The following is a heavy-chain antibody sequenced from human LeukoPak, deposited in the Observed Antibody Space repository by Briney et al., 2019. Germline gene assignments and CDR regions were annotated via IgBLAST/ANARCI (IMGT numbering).Heavy chain of an antibody. D-gene: IGHD3-3*01. Sequence: SETLSLTCTVSGGSISSGDYYWSWIRQPPGKGLEWIGEINHSGSTNYNPSLKSRVTISVDTSKNQFSLKLSSVTAADTAVYYCARLRLYRSGYYTFDYWGQGTLVTVSS. CDR2: INHSGST. CDR1: GGSISSGDYY. J-gene: IGHJ4*02. V-gene: IGHV4-39*07. CDR3: ARLRLYRSGYYTFDY.